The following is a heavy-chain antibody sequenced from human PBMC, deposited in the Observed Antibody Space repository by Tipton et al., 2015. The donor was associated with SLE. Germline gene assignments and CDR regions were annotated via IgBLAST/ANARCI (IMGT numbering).Heavy chain of an antibody. D-gene: IGHD1-26*01. J-gene: IGHJ6*02. CDR3: ARGGSYFYYYYGMDV. V-gene: IGHV4-38-2*02. Sequence: TLSLTCTVSGYSISSGYYWGWIRQPPGKGLEWIGSIYHSGSTYYNPSLKSRVTISVDTSKNQFSLKLSSVTAADTAVYYCARGGSYFYYYYGMDVWGQGTTVTVSS. CDR2: IYHSGST. CDR1: GYSISSGYY.